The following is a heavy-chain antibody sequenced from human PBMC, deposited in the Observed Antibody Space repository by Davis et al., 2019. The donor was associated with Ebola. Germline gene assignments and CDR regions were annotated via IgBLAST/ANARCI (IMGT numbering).Heavy chain of an antibody. CDR1: GFTFYRYE. Sequence: GESLKISCAASGFTFYRYEMNWVRQAPGKGLEWVSYISGSATSTFYADSVKGRFTISRDNAKNSLYLQMNSLRAEDTAVYYCARDSAATLLGYYGMDVWGQGTTVTVSS. CDR2: ISGSATST. V-gene: IGHV3-48*03. D-gene: IGHD2-15*01. CDR3: ARDSAATLLGYYGMDV. J-gene: IGHJ6*02.